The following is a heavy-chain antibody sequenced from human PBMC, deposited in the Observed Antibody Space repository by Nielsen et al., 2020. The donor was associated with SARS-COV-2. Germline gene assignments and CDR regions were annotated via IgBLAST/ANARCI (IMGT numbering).Heavy chain of an antibody. Sequence: GGSLTLSCAASGLTLRSYTMHWVRQAPGKGLEWVSSIYSSGSGTNYADSVKGRFTISRDNAKNSLYLQMNSLRAEDTAVYFCANSRAFYDSSGYLFDYWGQGSLVTVSS. CDR2: IYSSGSGT. V-gene: IGHV3-21*01. J-gene: IGHJ4*02. CDR1: GLTLRSYT. D-gene: IGHD3-22*01. CDR3: ANSRAFYDSSGYLFDY.